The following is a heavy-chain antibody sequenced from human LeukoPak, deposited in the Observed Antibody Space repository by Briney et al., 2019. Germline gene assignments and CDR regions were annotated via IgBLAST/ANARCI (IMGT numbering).Heavy chain of an antibody. D-gene: IGHD1-26*01. CDR1: GFTFSSYW. Sequence: PGGSLRLSCAASGFTFSSYWMHWVRQAPGKGLVWVSRINNDGSSTTYADSVKGRFTISRDNSKNTLYLQMNSLRAEDTAVYYCAKDIEFIVGATDYWGQGTLVTVSS. J-gene: IGHJ4*02. V-gene: IGHV3-74*01. CDR2: INNDGSST. CDR3: AKDIEFIVGATDY.